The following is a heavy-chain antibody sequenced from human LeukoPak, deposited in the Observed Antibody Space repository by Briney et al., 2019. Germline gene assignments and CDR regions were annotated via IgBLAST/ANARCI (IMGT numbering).Heavy chain of an antibody. V-gene: IGHV1-18*01. CDR1: GYTFTSYG. J-gene: IGHJ4*02. Sequence: ASVKVSCKASGYTFTSYGISWVRQAPGQGLEWMGWISAYNGNTNYAQKLQGRVTMTRDTSTSTVYMELSSLRSEDTAVYYCARPAKRWIQLGAYFDYWGQGTLVTVSS. CDR3: ARPAKRWIQLGAYFDY. CDR2: ISAYNGNT. D-gene: IGHD5-24*01.